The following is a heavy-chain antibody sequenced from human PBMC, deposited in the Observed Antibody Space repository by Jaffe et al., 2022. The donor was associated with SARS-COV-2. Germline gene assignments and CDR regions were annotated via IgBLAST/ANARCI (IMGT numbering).Heavy chain of an antibody. J-gene: IGHJ4*02. CDR3: AREFRGSGWLRALYYFDY. CDR2: IKQDGSEK. Sequence: EVQLVESGGGLVQPGGSLRLSCAASGFTFSSYWMSWVRQAPGKGLEWVANIKQDGSEKYYVDSVKGRFTISRDNAKNSLYLQMNSLRAEDTAVYYCAREFRGSGWLRALYYFDYWGQGTLVTVSS. CDR1: GFTFSSYW. V-gene: IGHV3-7*01. D-gene: IGHD6-19*01.